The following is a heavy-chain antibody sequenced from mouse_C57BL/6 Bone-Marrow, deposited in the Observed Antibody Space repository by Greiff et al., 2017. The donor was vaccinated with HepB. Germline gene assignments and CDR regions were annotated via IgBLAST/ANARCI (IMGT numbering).Heavy chain of an antibody. V-gene: IGHV1-9*01. CDR1: GYTFTGYW. D-gene: IGHD4-1*02. CDR2: ILPGSGST. J-gene: IGHJ3*01. Sequence: QVQLQQSGAELMKPGASVKLSCKATGYTFTGYWIEWVKQRPGHGLEWIGEILPGSGSTNYNEKFKGKATLTADTSSNTAYMQLSSLTTEDSAIYYCASQGGSFNWAWFAYWGQGTLVTVSA. CDR3: ASQGGSFNWAWFAY.